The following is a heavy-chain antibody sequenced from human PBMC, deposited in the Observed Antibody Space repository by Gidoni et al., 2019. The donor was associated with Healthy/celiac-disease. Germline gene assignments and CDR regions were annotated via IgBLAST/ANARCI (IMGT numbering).Heavy chain of an antibody. D-gene: IGHD6-19*01. CDR1: GFPFSSYA. V-gene: IGHV3-30-3*01. J-gene: IGHJ4*02. CDR2: ISYDGSNK. Sequence: QVQLVESGGGVVQPGRSLRLSCAASGFPFSSYAMHWVRQAPGKGLEWVAVISYDGSNKYYADSVKGRFTISRDNSKNTLYLQMNSLRAEDTAVYYCARDQEGIAVAGTLDYWGQGTLVTVSS. CDR3: ARDQEGIAVAGTLDY.